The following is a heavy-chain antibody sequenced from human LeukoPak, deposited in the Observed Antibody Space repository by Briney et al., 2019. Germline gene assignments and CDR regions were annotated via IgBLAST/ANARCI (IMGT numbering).Heavy chain of an antibody. CDR2: VYPSGTT. Sequence: SETLSLTCTVSGGSIRSSYYYWGWIRQPPGKGLEWIGEVYPSGTTNYNPSLKSRVTISVDKSENQFSLKLYSVTAADTAVYYCTRNAGNSDFDYWGQGTLVTVSS. CDR1: GGSIRSSYYY. V-gene: IGHV4-39*07. CDR3: TRNAGNSDFDY. D-gene: IGHD4-23*01. J-gene: IGHJ4*02.